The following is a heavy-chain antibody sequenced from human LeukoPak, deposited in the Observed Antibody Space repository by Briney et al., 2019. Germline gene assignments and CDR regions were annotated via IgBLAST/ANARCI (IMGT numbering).Heavy chain of an antibody. J-gene: IGHJ4*02. CDR3: TRDQMNY. CDR1: EFTVGRNY. Sequence: GGSLRLSCTASEFTVGRNYMLWVRQAPGKGLEWVSLIFSNGDTHYADSVKGRFTISRDTSKNTVSLQMNSLRVEDTAMYYCTRDQMNYWGQGTLVTVSS. D-gene: IGHD5-24*01. V-gene: IGHV3-53*01. CDR2: IFSNGDT.